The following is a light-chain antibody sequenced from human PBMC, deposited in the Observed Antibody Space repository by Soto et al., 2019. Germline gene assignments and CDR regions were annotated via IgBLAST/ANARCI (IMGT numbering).Light chain of an antibody. J-gene: IGLJ2*01. V-gene: IGLV1-40*01. Sequence: QAVVTQPPSVSGAPGQRVTISCTGSSSNIGAGYDVHWYQQLPGTAPKVLIYGNSNRPSGVPDRFSGSKSGTSASLAITGLQAEDEADSYCQSYDSSLSGVVFGGGTKLTVL. CDR3: QSYDSSLSGVV. CDR1: SSNIGAGYD. CDR2: GNS.